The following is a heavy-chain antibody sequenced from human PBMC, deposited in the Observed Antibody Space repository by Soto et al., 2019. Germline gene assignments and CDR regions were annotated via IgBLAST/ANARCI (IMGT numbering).Heavy chain of an antibody. D-gene: IGHD6-6*01. CDR3: ASRTGYSSSSQYYYYGMDV. V-gene: IGHV3-7*03. J-gene: IGHJ6*02. CDR1: GFTFSSYW. CDR2: IKQDGSEK. Sequence: GGSLRLSCAASGFTFSSYWMSWVRQAPGKGLEWVANIKQDGSEKYYVDSVKGRFTISRDNAKNSLYLQMNSLRAEDTAVYYCASRTGYSSSSQYYYYGMDVWGQGATVTVS.